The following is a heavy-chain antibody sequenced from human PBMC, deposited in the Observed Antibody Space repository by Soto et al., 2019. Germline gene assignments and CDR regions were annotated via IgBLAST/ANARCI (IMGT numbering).Heavy chain of an antibody. Sequence: GASVKVSCKASGYTFTSYGISWVRQAPGQGLEWMGWISAYNGNTNYAQKLQGRVTMTTDTSTSTAYMELRSLRSDDTAVYYCARDKGPIGVVTPFDYWGQGTLVTVPS. CDR1: GYTFTSYG. V-gene: IGHV1-18*01. D-gene: IGHD2-21*02. J-gene: IGHJ4*02. CDR3: ARDKGPIGVVTPFDY. CDR2: ISAYNGNT.